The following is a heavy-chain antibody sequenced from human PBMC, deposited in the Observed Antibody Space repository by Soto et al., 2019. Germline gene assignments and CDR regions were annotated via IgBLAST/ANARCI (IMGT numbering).Heavy chain of an antibody. D-gene: IGHD5-18*01. CDR3: ARRAHGYSYGYGAFDI. V-gene: IGHV1-18*01. Sequence: ASVKVSCKASGYTFTSYGISWVRQAPGQGLEWMGWISAYNGNTNYAQKLQGRVTMTTDTSTSTAYMELRSLRSDETAVYYCARRAHGYSYGYGAFDIWGQGTMVTVSS. CDR2: ISAYNGNT. J-gene: IGHJ3*02. CDR1: GYTFTSYG.